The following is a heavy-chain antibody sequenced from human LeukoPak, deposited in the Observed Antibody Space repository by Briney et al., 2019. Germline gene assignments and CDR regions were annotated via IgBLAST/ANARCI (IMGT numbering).Heavy chain of an antibody. CDR3: ARDWGTSSLYLVN. CDR2: IRYDGSDK. Sequence: GGSLRLSCAASGFIFTDYGMHWVRQAPGKGLEWLTFIRYDGSDKYYADSVKGRFTISRDNSKNTLYLQMNSLRAEDTAVYYCARDWGTSSLYLVNWGQGTLVTVSS. V-gene: IGHV3-30*02. D-gene: IGHD6-6*01. J-gene: IGHJ4*02. CDR1: GFIFTDYG.